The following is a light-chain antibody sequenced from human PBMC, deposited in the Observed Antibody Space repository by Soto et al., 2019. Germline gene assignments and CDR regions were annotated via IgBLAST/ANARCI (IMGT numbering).Light chain of an antibody. V-gene: IGKV1-5*03. CDR3: QQYLAYPWT. J-gene: IGKJ1*01. CDR1: QSINSW. CDR2: KAS. Sequence: DIQMTQSPSTLSASVGDRVTITCRASQSINSWLAWYQQKPGKAPKLLIYKASSLESGVPSRFSGSESGTXXXLXISXLQPDDFATYYCQQYLAYPWTFGRGTKVEV.